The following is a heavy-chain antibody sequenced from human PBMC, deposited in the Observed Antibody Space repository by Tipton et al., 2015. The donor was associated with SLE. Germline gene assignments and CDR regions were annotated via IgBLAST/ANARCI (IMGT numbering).Heavy chain of an antibody. D-gene: IGHD2/OR15-2a*01. V-gene: IGHV4-34*01. CDR2: VNDSGST. Sequence: TLSLTCAVYGGSFSGYYWSWIRQPPGKGLEWIGEVNDSGSTIYNPSLQSRVTISADTSKSQFSLRLTSVTAADTSAYYCARGVMWTGLGGSWGQGTLVTVSS. J-gene: IGHJ5*02. CDR1: GGSFSGYY. CDR3: ARGVMWTGLGGS.